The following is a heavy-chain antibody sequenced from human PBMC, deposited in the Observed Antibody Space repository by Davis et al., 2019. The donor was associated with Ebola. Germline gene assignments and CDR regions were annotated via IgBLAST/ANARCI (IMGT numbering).Heavy chain of an antibody. J-gene: IGHJ6*02. D-gene: IGHD3-3*01. V-gene: IGHV3-23*01. CDR1: GFTFSSYA. CDR3: ARTYYDFWSGYYYYGMDV. Sequence: GESLKISCAASGFTFSSYAMSWVRQAPGKGLEWVSAISGSGGTIYYADSVKGRFTISRDNAKNSLYLQMNSLRAEDTAVYYCARTYYDFWSGYYYYGMDVWGQGTTVTVSS. CDR2: ISGSGGTI.